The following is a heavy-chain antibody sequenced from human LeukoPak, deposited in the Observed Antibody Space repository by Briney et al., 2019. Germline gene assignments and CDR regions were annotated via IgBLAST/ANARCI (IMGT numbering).Heavy chain of an antibody. CDR3: AKGVRSVWGSYRTQYYFDY. CDR1: GFTYSHNG. Sequence: GGSLRLSCVASGFTYSHNGMHWVRQAPGKGLEWVAFIQYDGNTIFYADSVKGRFTISRDNSKNTLYLQMNSLRAEDTAVYYCAKGVRSVWGSYRTQYYFDYWGQGTLVTVSS. J-gene: IGHJ4*02. D-gene: IGHD3-16*02. V-gene: IGHV3-30*02. CDR2: IQYDGNTI.